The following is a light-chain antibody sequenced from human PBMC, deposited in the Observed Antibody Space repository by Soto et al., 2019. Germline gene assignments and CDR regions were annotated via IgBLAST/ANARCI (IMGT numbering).Light chain of an antibody. J-gene: IGKJ3*01. CDR2: ATS. Sequence: DIQMTQSPSSVSASVGDRVTITCRASQGISTWLAWYQQKPGKAPKLLIYATSNLQGGVPSRFRGSGAGKDGALRIGTPQPEDSETYYCQQCSSFHLTFGPRATVNIK. V-gene: IGKV1D-12*01. CDR1: QGISTW. CDR3: QQCSSFHLT.